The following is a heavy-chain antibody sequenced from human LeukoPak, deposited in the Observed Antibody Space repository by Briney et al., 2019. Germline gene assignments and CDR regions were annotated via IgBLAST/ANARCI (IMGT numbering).Heavy chain of an antibody. CDR1: GYSISSGYY. Sequence: SETLSLTCTVSGYSISSGYYWGWIRQPPGKGLEWIGSIYYSGSTYYNPSLKSLVTISVDTPKNQFSLKLSSVTAADTAVYYCARRGYDFWTGYHRYFDFWGQGTLVAVSS. V-gene: IGHV4-38-2*02. J-gene: IGHJ4*02. CDR2: IYYSGST. D-gene: IGHD3-3*01. CDR3: ARRGYDFWTGYHRYFDF.